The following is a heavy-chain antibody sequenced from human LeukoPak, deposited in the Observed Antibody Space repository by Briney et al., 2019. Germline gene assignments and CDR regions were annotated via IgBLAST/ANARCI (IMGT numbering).Heavy chain of an antibody. CDR2: IYYSGST. CDR3: ARVNVLLWFGELKSYYFDY. V-gene: IGHV4-39*07. J-gene: IGHJ4*02. D-gene: IGHD3-10*01. CDR1: GGSISGSSYY. Sequence: PSETLSLTCTVSGGSISGSSYYWGWIRQPPGKGLEWIGSIYYSGSTYYNPSLKSRVTISVDTSKNQFSLKLSSVTAADTAVYYCARVNVLLWFGELKSYYFDYWGQGTLVTVSS.